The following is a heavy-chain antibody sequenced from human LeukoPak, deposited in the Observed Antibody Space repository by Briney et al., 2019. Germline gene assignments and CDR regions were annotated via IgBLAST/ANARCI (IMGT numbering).Heavy chain of an antibody. Sequence: SVKVSCKASGGTFSSYAISWVRQAPGQGLEWMGGIIPIFGTANYAQKFQGRVTITADESTSTAYMELSSLRSEDTAVYYCARSGVVAATPGFDYWGQGTLVTVSS. D-gene: IGHD2-15*01. CDR3: ARSGVVAATPGFDY. CDR1: GGTFSSYA. J-gene: IGHJ4*02. CDR2: IIPIFGTA. V-gene: IGHV1-69*13.